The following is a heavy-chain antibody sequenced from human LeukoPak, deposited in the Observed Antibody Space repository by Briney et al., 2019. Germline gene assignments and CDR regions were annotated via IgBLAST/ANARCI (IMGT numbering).Heavy chain of an antibody. CDR3: ARGRQLVHFDY. CDR2: IYYTGST. CDR1: GDSITTNKYY. Sequence: PSETLSLTCSVSGDSITTNKYYWAWIRQSPGKGHEWIGNIYYTGSTFFNPSLKNRVSISSDTSKNQFSLKLSSVTAADTAVYYCARGRQLVHFDYWGQGTLVTVSS. J-gene: IGHJ4*02. V-gene: IGHV4-39*01. D-gene: IGHD6-13*01.